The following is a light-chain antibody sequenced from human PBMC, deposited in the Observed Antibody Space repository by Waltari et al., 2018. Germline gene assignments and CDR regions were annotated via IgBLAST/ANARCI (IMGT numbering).Light chain of an antibody. CDR3: HKYASLPAT. CDR1: QSISTY. J-gene: IGKJ1*01. V-gene: IGKV3-20*01. Sequence: EIMLTQSPGTLSLSPGERATLSCRASQSISTYLAWYQQKPGQAPSLVIYDASSRHTSNSDRLSGSESGTDFSLSISRLEPEDFAVYYCHKYASLPATFGQGTKVEIK. CDR2: DAS.